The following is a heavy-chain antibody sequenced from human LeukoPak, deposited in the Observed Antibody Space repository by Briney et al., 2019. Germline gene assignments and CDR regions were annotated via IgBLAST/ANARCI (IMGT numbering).Heavy chain of an antibody. CDR3: AKGFAVGATYYYYMDV. CDR1: GFTFSNYG. D-gene: IGHD1-26*01. V-gene: IGHV3-30*02. Sequence: GGSLRLSCATSGFTFSNYGMHWVRQAPGKGLEWVAFIRFDGTSKFYADSVKGRFTIFRDDSKNTLYLQMNSLRPENTAIYYCAKGFAVGATYYYYMDVWGKGTTVTVSS. CDR2: IRFDGTSK. J-gene: IGHJ6*03.